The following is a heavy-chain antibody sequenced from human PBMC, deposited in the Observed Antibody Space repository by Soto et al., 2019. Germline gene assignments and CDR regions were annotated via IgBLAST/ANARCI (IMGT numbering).Heavy chain of an antibody. CDR2: IVVGSGNT. CDR3: AADMGYYGSGSYFYYYYGMDV. J-gene: IGHJ6*02. V-gene: IGHV1-58*01. CDR1: GFNFASSA. D-gene: IGHD3-10*01. Sequence: QMQLVQSGPEVKKPGTSVKVSCKASGFNFASSAVQWVRQARGQRLEWIGWIVVGSGNTNYAQKFQERVTITRDMSTSTAYTELSSLRSDDTAVYYCAADMGYYGSGSYFYYYYGMDVWGQGTTVTVSS.